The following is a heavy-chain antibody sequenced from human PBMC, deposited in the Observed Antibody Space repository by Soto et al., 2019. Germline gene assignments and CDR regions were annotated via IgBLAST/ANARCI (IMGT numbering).Heavy chain of an antibody. CDR3: ARTAAGTVIIFDY. CDR1: GGSISSGGYY. V-gene: IGHV4-31*03. CDR2: IYYSGST. Sequence: TLSLTCTVSGGSISSGGYYWSWIRQHPGKGLEWIGYIYYSGSTYYNPSLKRRVTISVDTSKNQFSLKLSSVTAADTAVYYCARTAAGTVIIFDYWGQGTLVTVCS. D-gene: IGHD6-13*01. J-gene: IGHJ4*02.